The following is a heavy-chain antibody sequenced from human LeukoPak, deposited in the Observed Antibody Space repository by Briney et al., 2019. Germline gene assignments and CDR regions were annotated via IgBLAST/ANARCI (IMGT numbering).Heavy chain of an antibody. D-gene: IGHD6-19*01. V-gene: IGHV3-9*01. Sequence: GGSLRLSCAASGFTFDDYAMHWVRQAPGKGLEWVSGISWNSGNIGYADSVKGRFTISRDNAKNSLYLQMNSLRAEDTALYYCAKSVIAVAGTGPRFDYWGQGTLVTVSS. CDR2: ISWNSGNI. CDR3: AKSVIAVAGTGPRFDY. CDR1: GFTFDDYA. J-gene: IGHJ4*02.